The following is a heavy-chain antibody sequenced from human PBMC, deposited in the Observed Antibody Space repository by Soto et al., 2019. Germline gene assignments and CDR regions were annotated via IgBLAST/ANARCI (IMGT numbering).Heavy chain of an antibody. V-gene: IGHV3-23*01. J-gene: IGHJ6*02. Sequence: EVQLLESGGGLIEPGGSLRLSCTGSQFTFSNFVMSWVRQVPGKGLEWLSCITASGGSKYYADSVKGRFSVSRDNSKNKLYLQLNSVEAEDTAVYHCAVHLGQNYYTLDVWGQGTTVHVSS. CDR2: ITASGGSK. CDR3: AVHLGQNYYTLDV. CDR1: QFTFSNFV.